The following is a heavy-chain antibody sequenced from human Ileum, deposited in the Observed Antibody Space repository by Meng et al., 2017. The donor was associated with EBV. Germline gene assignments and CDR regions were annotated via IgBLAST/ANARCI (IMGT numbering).Heavy chain of an antibody. Sequence: QITLRGFEPTVEKPTGTLTLICTFSGFSRTTCGVGVGWIRQPPGKAPECLAIIYWDNDRRYNPSLKPRLAISKDTSKNQVVLTMTNMGPVDTAIYYCAHRLSGSTWDGGYFDYWGQGILVTVSS. J-gene: IGHJ4*02. D-gene: IGHD6-13*01. CDR3: AHRLSGSTWDGGYFDY. CDR1: GFSRTTCGVG. CDR2: IYWDNDR. V-gene: IGHV2-5*02.